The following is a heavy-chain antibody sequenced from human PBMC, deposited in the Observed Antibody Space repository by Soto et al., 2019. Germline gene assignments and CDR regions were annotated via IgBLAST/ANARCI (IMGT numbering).Heavy chain of an antibody. D-gene: IGHD5-18*01. CDR3: ARISTVATAMVMWTSYYYYGMDV. Sequence: GESLKISCKGSGYSFTSYWIGWVRQMPGKGLEWMGIIYPGESDTRYSPSFQGQVTISADKSISTAYLQWRSLKASDTAMYYCARISTVATAMVMWTSYYYYGMDVWGQGTTVTVSS. CDR2: IYPGESDT. V-gene: IGHV5-51*01. CDR1: GYSFTSYW. J-gene: IGHJ6*02.